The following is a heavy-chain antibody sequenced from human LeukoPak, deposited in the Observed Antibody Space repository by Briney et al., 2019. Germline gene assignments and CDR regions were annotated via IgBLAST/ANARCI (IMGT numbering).Heavy chain of an antibody. CDR1: GGTFSSYA. Sequence: SVKISCKASGGTFSSYAISRVRQAPGQGLEWMGGIIPIFGTANYAQKFQGRVTITADESTSTAYMELSSLRSEDTAVYYCARDQETIGGDGYNYWGQGTLVTVSS. CDR3: ARDQETIGGDGYNY. D-gene: IGHD5-24*01. J-gene: IGHJ4*02. CDR2: IIPIFGTA. V-gene: IGHV1-69*13.